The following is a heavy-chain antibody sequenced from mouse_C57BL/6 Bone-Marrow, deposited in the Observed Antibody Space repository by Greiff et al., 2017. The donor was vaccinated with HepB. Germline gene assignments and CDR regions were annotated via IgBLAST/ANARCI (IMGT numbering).Heavy chain of an antibody. D-gene: IGHD2-2*01. Sequence: EVKVVESGTVLARPGASVKMSCKTSGYTFTSYWMHWVKQRPGQGLEWIGAIYPGNSDTSYNQKFKGKAKLTAVTSASTAYMELSSLTNEDSAVYYCTRDGYDKDYAMYYWGQGTSVTVSS. CDR2: IYPGNSDT. CDR3: TRDGYDKDYAMYY. J-gene: IGHJ4*01. V-gene: IGHV1-5*01. CDR1: GYTFTSYW.